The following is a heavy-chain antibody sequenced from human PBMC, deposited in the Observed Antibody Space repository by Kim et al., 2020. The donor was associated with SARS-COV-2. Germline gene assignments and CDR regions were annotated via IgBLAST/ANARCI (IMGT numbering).Heavy chain of an antibody. V-gene: IGHV3-48*03. J-gene: IGHJ6*02. D-gene: IGHD2-2*01. CDR3: ARSLYCSSTSCFYGMDV. Sequence: GKGRFTISRDNAKSSLSLQMNSLRAEDTAVYYCARSLYCSSTSCFYGMDVWGQGTTVTVSS.